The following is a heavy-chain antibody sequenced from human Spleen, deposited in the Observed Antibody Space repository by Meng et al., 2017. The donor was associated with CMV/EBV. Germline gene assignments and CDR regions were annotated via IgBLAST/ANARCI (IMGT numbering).Heavy chain of an antibody. V-gene: IGHV1-2*02. D-gene: IGHD5-24*01. Sequence: QVHLGRSEAEVKKPGPPVKTSCKASGYTFTGYYMHWVRQAPGQGLEWMGWINPNSGGTNYAQKFQGRVTMTRDTSISTAYMELSRLRSDDTAVYYCARSGDGYNHWGQGTLVTVSS. CDR1: GYTFTGYY. J-gene: IGHJ4*02. CDR2: INPNSGGT. CDR3: ARSGDGYNH.